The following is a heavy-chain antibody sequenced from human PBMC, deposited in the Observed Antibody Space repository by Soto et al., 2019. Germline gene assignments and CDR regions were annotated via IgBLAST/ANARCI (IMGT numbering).Heavy chain of an antibody. J-gene: IGHJ4*02. CDR2: IYFSGST. D-gene: IGHD3-22*01. CDR3: ARVVRTYYYDSSGYRTFYYFDY. V-gene: IGHV4-31*03. Sequence: TSETLSLTCTVSGGPISSGGYYWSWIRQHPGKGLEWIGYIYFSGSTYYNPSLMSRVTISVDTSKNQFSLKLSSVTAADTAVYYCARVVRTYYYDSSGYRTFYYFDYWGQGTLVTVSS. CDR1: GGPISSGGYY.